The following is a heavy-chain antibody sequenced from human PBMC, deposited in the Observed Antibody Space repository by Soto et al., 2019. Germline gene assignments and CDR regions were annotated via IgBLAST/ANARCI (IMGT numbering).Heavy chain of an antibody. CDR1: GFACSNFW. D-gene: IGHD1-26*01. V-gene: IGHV3-7*02. CDR2: IQQDGSEK. CDR3: AKVRRWEDYFDY. Sequence: EVQLVESGGGLVQPGGSLRLSCAASGFACSNFWMSWVRQAPGKGLQWVAIIQQDGSEKYYVDSVKGRFTISRDNAKNSLYLQMNSLRAEDTAVYYCAKVRRWEDYFDYWGQGTPVTVSS. J-gene: IGHJ4*02.